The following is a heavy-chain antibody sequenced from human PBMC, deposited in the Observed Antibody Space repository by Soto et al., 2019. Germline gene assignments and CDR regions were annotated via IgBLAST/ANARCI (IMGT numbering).Heavy chain of an antibody. CDR3: TIGLSFLASGKYENWFDP. Sequence: PSETLSLTCAVYGGSLNGYYWSWIRQPPGKGLEWIGEINHSGSTNYHPSLKSRVTISVDTSKNQFSLKLSSVTAADTAVYYCTIGLSFLASGKYENWFDPCGYGT. V-gene: IGHV4-34*01. CDR1: GGSLNGYY. D-gene: IGHD3-10*01. J-gene: IGHJ5*02. CDR2: INHSGST.